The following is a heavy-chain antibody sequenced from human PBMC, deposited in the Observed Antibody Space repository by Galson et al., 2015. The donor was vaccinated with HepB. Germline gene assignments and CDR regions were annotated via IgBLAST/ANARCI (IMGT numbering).Heavy chain of an antibody. D-gene: IGHD6-19*01. J-gene: IGHJ4*02. CDR3: ARSEGWFDY. CDR1: GDSVSSNSAA. V-gene: IGHV6-1*01. CDR2: TYYRSKWYT. Sequence: CAISGDSVSSNSAAWNWIRQSPSRGLEWLGRTYYRSKWYTGTAVSVKSRITINPDTSKNQFSLQLNSVTPEDAAVYYCARSEGWFDYWGQGTQVTVSS.